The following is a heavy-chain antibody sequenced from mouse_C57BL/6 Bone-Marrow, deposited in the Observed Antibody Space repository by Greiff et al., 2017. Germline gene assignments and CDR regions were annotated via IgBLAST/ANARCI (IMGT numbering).Heavy chain of an antibody. CDR1: GFNIKDDY. J-gene: IGHJ3*01. CDR3: TTGGSNYAWFAY. D-gene: IGHD2-5*01. CDR2: IDPENGAT. Sequence: EVQLQQSGAELVRPGASVTLSCTASGFNIKDDYMHWVKQRPEKGLEWIGWIDPENGATEYASKFPGKAIITADTSSNTAYLQLSSLTSEDTAVYYCTTGGSNYAWFAYWGQGTLVTVSA. V-gene: IGHV14-4*01.